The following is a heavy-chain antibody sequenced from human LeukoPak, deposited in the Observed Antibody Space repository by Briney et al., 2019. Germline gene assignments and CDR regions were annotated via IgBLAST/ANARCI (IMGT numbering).Heavy chain of an antibody. Sequence: GGSLRLSCAASGFTFSSYWMHWVRQGPGKGLVWVSRINGDGSRTSYADSVKGRFTISRDNAKNTLYLQMNSLRAEDTAVYYCARDLDGSGSYHWFDPWGQGTLVTVFS. J-gene: IGHJ5*02. CDR1: GFTFSSYW. V-gene: IGHV3-74*01. CDR3: ARDLDGSGSYHWFDP. CDR2: INGDGSRT. D-gene: IGHD3-10*01.